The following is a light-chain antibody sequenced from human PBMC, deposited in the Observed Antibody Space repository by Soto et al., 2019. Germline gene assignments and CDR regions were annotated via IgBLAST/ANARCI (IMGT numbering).Light chain of an antibody. CDR2: GAS. CDR3: HHYGSSPVT. CDR1: QSVSSSY. J-gene: IGKJ3*01. V-gene: IGKV3-20*01. Sequence: MVLTQSPGAVSLSPGERATLSCRASQSVSSSYLAWYQQKPGEARRLLVDGASSRDTGIPDRYSGSGSGTDLTLTISRVEPEDFAVYYVHHYGSSPVTVGPGTRGDIK.